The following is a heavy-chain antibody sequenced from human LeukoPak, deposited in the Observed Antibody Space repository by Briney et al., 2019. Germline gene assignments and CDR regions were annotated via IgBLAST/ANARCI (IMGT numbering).Heavy chain of an antibody. D-gene: IGHD1-26*01. Sequence: GGSLRLSCAASEFTFDNYAMSWVRQAPGKGLEWVSVISGSGYYSYYADSVEGRFTVSRDNSKTTLYLQMNCLRADDTAVYYCAKGGPTGSNYFDFWGQGTLVTVSS. J-gene: IGHJ4*02. CDR2: ISGSGYYS. CDR3: AKGGPTGSNYFDF. CDR1: EFTFDNYA. V-gene: IGHV3-23*01.